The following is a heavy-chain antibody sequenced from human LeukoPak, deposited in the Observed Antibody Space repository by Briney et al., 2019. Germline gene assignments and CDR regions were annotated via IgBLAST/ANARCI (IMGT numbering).Heavy chain of an antibody. V-gene: IGHV3-9*01. CDR1: GFTFDDYA. Sequence: PGGSLRLSCAASGFTFDDYAMHWVWQAPGKGLEWVSGISWSSGSIGYADSVKGRFTISRDNAKNSLYLQMNSLRAEDTALYYCAKALAVAGSISFDYWGQGTLVTVSS. CDR2: ISWSSGSI. CDR3: AKALAVAGSISFDY. D-gene: IGHD6-19*01. J-gene: IGHJ4*02.